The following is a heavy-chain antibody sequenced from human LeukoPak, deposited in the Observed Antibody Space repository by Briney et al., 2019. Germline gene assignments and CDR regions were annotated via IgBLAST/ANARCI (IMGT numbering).Heavy chain of an antibody. CDR3: AGHLYSGSRDY. CDR2: IYYSGST. J-gene: IGHJ4*02. Sequence: PSETLSLTCTVSGGSISSSSYYWGWIRQPPGKGLEWIGSIYYSGSTYYNPSLKSRVTISVDTSKNQFSLKLSSVTAADTAVYYCAGHLYSGSRDYWGQGTLVTVSS. V-gene: IGHV4-39*01. CDR1: GGSISSSSYY. D-gene: IGHD1-26*01.